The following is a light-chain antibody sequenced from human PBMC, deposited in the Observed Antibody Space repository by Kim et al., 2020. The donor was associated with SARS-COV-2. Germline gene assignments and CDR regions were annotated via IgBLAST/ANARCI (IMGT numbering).Light chain of an antibody. J-gene: IGLJ3*02. V-gene: IGLV1-51*01. Sequence: GQTVPISCSGGSLNLGINYVSCYAPLPGTAPKHLIYDNNKRPSGIPDRFSGSKSVTSATLGITGLQTGDEADYYCGTWDNTLNVGVFGGGTQLTVL. CDR1: SLNLGINY. CDR3: GTWDNTLNVGV. CDR2: DNN.